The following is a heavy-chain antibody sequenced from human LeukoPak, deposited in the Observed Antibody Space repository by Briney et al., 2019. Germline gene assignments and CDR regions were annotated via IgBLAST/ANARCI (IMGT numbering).Heavy chain of an antibody. CDR3: AKDIGYCSGGSCREYYLDY. V-gene: IGHV3-9*01. CDR2: ISWNSGSI. CDR1: GFTFDDYA. Sequence: PGGSLRLSCAASGFTFDDYAMHWVRQAPGKGLEWVSGISWNSGSIGYADSVKGRFTISRDNAKNSLYLQMNSLRAEDTALYYCAKDIGYCSGGSCREYYLDYWGQGTLVTVSS. D-gene: IGHD2-15*01. J-gene: IGHJ4*02.